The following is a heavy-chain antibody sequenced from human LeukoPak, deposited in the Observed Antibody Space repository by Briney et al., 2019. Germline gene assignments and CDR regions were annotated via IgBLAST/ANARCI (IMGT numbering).Heavy chain of an antibody. Sequence: SETLSLTCAVSGGSISSGGYSWRWIRQPPGTGLEWIGYIYHSGSTYYNPSLKSRVTISVDRSKNQFSLKLSSVTAADTAVYYCARVFYYDSSGYYSDLYFDYWGQGTLVTVSS. D-gene: IGHD3-22*01. CDR1: GGSISSGGYS. V-gene: IGHV4-30-2*01. CDR2: IYHSGST. CDR3: ARVFYYDSSGYYSDLYFDY. J-gene: IGHJ4*02.